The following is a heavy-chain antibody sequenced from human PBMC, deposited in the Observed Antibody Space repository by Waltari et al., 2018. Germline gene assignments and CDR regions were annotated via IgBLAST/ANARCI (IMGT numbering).Heavy chain of an antibody. CDR1: GYIFTDYA. J-gene: IGHJ4*02. Sequence: QVQLVQSGAEVKKPGASVKISCKTSGYIFTDYALHWVRQAPGQSLEWMGWIIAGKGNTKYSQNFQGRVTITRDTSANTAYMELNNLTSDDAAVYYCTRDLSVAGTFEYWGQGTLVTVSS. V-gene: IGHV1-3*01. D-gene: IGHD6-19*01. CDR2: IIAGKGNT. CDR3: TRDLSVAGTFEY.